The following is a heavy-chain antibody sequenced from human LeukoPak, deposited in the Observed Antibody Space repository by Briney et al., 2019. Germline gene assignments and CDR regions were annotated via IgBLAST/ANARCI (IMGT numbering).Heavy chain of an antibody. D-gene: IGHD6-19*01. CDR1: GFIFSNHG. V-gene: IGHV3-7*03. J-gene: IGHJ4*02. Sequence: GGSLRLSCTTSGFIFSNHGMHWVRQAPGKGLEWVANIKRDGSEKYYVDSVKGRFTISRDNAKNSLDLQMNSLRVEDTAVYYCARLGPASSGWPESFDYWGQGTLVTVSS. CDR3: ARLGPASSGWPESFDY. CDR2: IKRDGSEK.